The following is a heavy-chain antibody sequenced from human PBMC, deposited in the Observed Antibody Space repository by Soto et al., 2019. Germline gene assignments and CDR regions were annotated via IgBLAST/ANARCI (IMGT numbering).Heavy chain of an antibody. Sequence: GGSLRLSCAASGFTFSSYAMHWVRQAPGKGLEWVAVISYDGSNKYYADSVKGRFTISRDNSKNTLYLQMNSLRAEDTAVYYCARDHFGREGPLDYWGQGTLVTVSS. CDR3: ARDHFGREGPLDY. D-gene: IGHD3-10*01. V-gene: IGHV3-30-3*01. J-gene: IGHJ4*02. CDR2: ISYDGSNK. CDR1: GFTFSSYA.